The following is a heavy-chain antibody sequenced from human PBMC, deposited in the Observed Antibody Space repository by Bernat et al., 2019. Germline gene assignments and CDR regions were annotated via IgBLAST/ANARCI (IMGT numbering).Heavy chain of an antibody. J-gene: IGHJ5*02. V-gene: IGHV2-26*01. Sequence: QVTLQESGPVLVKPTATLTLTCTVSGFSLSNARMGVSWIRQPPGTALEWLAHIFSNDEKSYSTSLKSRLTISKDTSKSQVVLTMTNMDPVDTATYYCARIRGEHSSSSWFDPWGQGTLVTVSS. CDR3: ARIRGEHSSSSWFDP. CDR2: IFSNDEK. D-gene: IGHD6-6*01. CDR1: GFSLSNARMG.